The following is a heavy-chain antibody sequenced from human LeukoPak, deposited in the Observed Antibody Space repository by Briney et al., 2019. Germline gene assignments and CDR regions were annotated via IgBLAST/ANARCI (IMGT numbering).Heavy chain of an antibody. V-gene: IGHV1-2*02. Sequence: ASVKVSCKASGYTFTGYYMHWVRQAPGQGLEWMGWINPNSGGTNYAQKFQGRVTMTRDTSISTAYMELSGLRSDDTAVYYCARVTVVVPAARATYYYYMDVWGKGTTVTVSS. D-gene: IGHD2-2*01. CDR2: INPNSGGT. CDR3: ARVTVVVPAARATYYYYMDV. CDR1: GYTFTGYY. J-gene: IGHJ6*03.